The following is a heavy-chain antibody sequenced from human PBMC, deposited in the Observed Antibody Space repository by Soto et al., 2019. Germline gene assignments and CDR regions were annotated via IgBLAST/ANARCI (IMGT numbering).Heavy chain of an antibody. V-gene: IGHV4-59*01. CDR3: ARGYSTSWTYYFDY. CDR2: VFYSGST. CDR1: GDSMSGYY. J-gene: IGHJ4*02. D-gene: IGHD6-13*01. Sequence: SETLSLTCTVSGDSMSGYYWSWIRQPPGKGLEWIGHVFYSGSTYYNPSLKSRVAISVDTSKNQFSLKLNSVTAADTAVYYCARGYSTSWTYYFDYWGQGIMVTVSS.